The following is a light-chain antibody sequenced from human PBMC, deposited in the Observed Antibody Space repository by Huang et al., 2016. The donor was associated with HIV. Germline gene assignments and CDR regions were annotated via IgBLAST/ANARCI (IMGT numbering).Light chain of an antibody. CDR3: QQYNNWPRT. CDR1: QSVSSN. V-gene: IGKV3-15*01. Sequence: EIVMTPSPAPLSVSPGERATLSCRASQSVSSNVAWYQQKPGQAPRLLIYAAATRATGIPARFSGSGSGTEFTLTISSLQSEDFAVYYCQQYNNWPRTFGQGTKVEIK. J-gene: IGKJ1*01. CDR2: AAA.